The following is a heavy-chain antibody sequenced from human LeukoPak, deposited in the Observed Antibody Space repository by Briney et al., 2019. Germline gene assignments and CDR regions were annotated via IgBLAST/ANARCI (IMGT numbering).Heavy chain of an antibody. D-gene: IGHD2-21*02. CDR1: GFTFSSYA. CDR3: ARGTVTAPDY. Sequence: GGSLRLSCAASGFTFSSYAMSWVRQAPGKGLEWVSAISGSGGSTYYADSVKGRFTISRDNSKNTLYLQMNRLRPEDTAVYYCARGTVTAPDYWGQGTLVTVSS. J-gene: IGHJ4*02. CDR2: ISGSGGST. V-gene: IGHV3-23*01.